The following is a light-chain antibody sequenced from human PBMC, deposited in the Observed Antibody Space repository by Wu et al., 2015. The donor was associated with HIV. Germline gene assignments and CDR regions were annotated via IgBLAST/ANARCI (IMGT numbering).Light chain of an antibody. J-gene: IGKJ1*01. Sequence: DIQMTQSPSSLSASVGDRVTITCRASQGISNFLAWYQQKPGKPPKVLIYAASTLQSGVPSRFSGSGSGTDFTLTISRLEPEDFAVYFCQQYLTSPGGTFGQGTKVEIK. CDR2: AAS. CDR3: QQYLTSPGGT. V-gene: IGKV1-27*01. CDR1: QGISNF.